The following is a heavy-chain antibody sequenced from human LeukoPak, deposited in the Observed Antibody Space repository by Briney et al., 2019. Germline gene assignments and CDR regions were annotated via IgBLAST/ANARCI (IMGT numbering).Heavy chain of an antibody. Sequence: GGSLRLSCEASGFAFNSYTITWLRQAPGKGLEAVSSITSRSSHIYIADSVKGRFTISRDNAKNSLFLQMSSLRVEDTAVYYCARVAQGATTENYFYYYMDVWGKGTTVTVSS. CDR1: GFAFNSYT. CDR2: ITSRSSHI. D-gene: IGHD4-11*01. V-gene: IGHV3-21*01. J-gene: IGHJ6*03. CDR3: ARVAQGATTENYFYYYMDV.